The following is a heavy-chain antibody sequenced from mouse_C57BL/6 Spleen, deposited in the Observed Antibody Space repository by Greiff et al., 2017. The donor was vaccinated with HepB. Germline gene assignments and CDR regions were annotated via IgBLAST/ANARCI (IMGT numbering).Heavy chain of an antibody. Sequence: EVKLQESGAELVRPGASVKLSCTASGFNIKDDYMHWVKQRPEQGLEWIGWIDPENGDTEYASKFQGKATITADTSSNTAYLQLSSLTSEDTAVYYCTPYGSSYGYFDVWGTGTTVTVSS. CDR3: TPYGSSYGYFDV. D-gene: IGHD1-1*01. J-gene: IGHJ1*03. CDR1: GFNIKDDY. V-gene: IGHV14-4*01. CDR2: IDPENGDT.